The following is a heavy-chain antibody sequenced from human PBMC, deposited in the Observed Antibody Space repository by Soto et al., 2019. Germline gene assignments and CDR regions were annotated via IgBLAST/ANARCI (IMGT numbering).Heavy chain of an antibody. CDR3: AKDERGDYDILTGYYDY. D-gene: IGHD3-9*01. CDR2: ISGSGGST. J-gene: IGHJ4*02. V-gene: IGHV3-23*01. CDR1: GFTFSSYA. Sequence: LSLTCAASGFTFSSYAMSWVRQAPGKGLEWVSAISGSGGSTYYADSVKGRFTISRDNSKNTLYLQMNSLRAEDTAVYYCAKDERGDYDILTGYYDYWGQGTLVTVSS.